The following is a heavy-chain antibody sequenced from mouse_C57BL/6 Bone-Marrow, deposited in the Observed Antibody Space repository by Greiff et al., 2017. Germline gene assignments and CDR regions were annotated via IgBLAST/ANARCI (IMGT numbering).Heavy chain of an antibody. CDR1: GYTFTSYW. V-gene: IGHV1-69*01. J-gene: IGHJ1*03. CDR3: ARWDYYGSQRYFDV. Sequence: QVQLQQSGAELVMPGASVKLSCKASGYTFTSYWMHWVKQRPGQGLEWIGEIDPSDSYTNYNQKFKGKSTLTVDKSSSTAYMQLSSLTSEDSAVYYCARWDYYGSQRYFDVWGTGTTVTVSS. D-gene: IGHD1-1*01. CDR2: IDPSDSYT.